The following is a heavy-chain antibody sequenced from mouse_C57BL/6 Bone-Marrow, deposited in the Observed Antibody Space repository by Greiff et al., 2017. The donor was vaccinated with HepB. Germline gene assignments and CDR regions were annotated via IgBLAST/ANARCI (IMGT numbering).Heavy chain of an antibody. V-gene: IGHV1-81*01. J-gene: IGHJ3*01. Sequence: QVHVKQSGAELARPGASVKLSCKASGYTFTSYGISWVKQRTGQGLEWIGEIYPRSGNTYYNEKFKGKATLTADKSSSTAYMELRSLTSEDSAVYFCARGVAGTSWFAYWGQGTLVTVSA. CDR2: IYPRSGNT. D-gene: IGHD4-1*01. CDR1: GYTFTSYG. CDR3: ARGVAGTSWFAY.